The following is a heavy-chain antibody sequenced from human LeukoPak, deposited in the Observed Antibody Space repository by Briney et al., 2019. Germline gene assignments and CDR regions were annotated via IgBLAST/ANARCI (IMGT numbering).Heavy chain of an antibody. CDR3: AKVLQRLASYYFDY. J-gene: IGHJ4*02. V-gene: IGHV3-30*02. CDR2: IRYDGSNK. CDR1: GFTISSYG. Sequence: GGSLRLSCAASGFTISSYGMRWVRQAPGKGLEWVAFIRYDGSNKYYADSVKGLFTISRDNSKNTLYLQMNSLRAEDTAVYYCAKVLQRLASYYFDYWGQGTLVTVSS. D-gene: IGHD6-25*01.